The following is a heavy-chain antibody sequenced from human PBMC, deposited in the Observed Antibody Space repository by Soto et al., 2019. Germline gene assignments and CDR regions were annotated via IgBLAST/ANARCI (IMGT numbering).Heavy chain of an antibody. CDR1: LDSISNSY. Sequence: SETLSLTCSVSLDSISNSYWTWIRQPAGKGLEWIGHIYSSGNANYNPSLKSRVTMSLDMSKNQFSLSLKSVTAADTAIYYCAKGRGFYSDNYFDPWGQGTQVTVSS. CDR2: IYSSGNA. D-gene: IGHD3-22*01. CDR3: AKGRGFYSDNYFDP. V-gene: IGHV4-4*07. J-gene: IGHJ5*02.